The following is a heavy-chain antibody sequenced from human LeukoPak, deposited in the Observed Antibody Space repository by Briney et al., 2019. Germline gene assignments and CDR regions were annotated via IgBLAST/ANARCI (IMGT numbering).Heavy chain of an antibody. Sequence: ASVKVSCKASGYTFTSYGISWVRQAPGQGLEWMGWISAYNGNTNYAQKLQGRVTMTTDTSTSTAYMELRSLRSDDTAVYYCAREQGYSNYENWFDPWGQGTLVTVSS. CDR3: AREQGYSNYENWFDP. V-gene: IGHV1-18*01. CDR2: ISAYNGNT. CDR1: GYTFTSYG. D-gene: IGHD4-11*01. J-gene: IGHJ5*02.